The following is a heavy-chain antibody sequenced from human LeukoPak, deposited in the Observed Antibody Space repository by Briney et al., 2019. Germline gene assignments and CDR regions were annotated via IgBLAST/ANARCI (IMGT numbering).Heavy chain of an antibody. CDR2: IYYSGST. D-gene: IGHD2-21*02. CDR3: ARDVYCGGDCYRPPSYFDL. CDR1: GGSISSGGYY. J-gene: IGHJ2*01. V-gene: IGHV4-31*03. Sequence: PSQTLSLTCTVSGGSISSGGYYWSWIRQHPGQGLEWIGYIYYSGSTSYNPSLQSRVTISVDTSKNQFPLKLSSVTAADTAVYYCARDVYCGGDCYRPPSYFDLWGRGTLVTVSS.